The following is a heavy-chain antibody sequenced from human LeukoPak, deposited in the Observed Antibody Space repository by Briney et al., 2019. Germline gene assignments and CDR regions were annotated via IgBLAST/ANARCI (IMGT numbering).Heavy chain of an antibody. CDR1: GGTFSSYT. J-gene: IGHJ5*02. CDR3: ARVLITSANWFDP. Sequence: SVKVSCKASGGTFSSYTISWVGQAPGQGLEWMGGIIPNFGTPNYAQKFQGRVTITADKSTSTAYMELSSLRSEDTAVYYCARVLITSANWFDPWGQGTLVTVSS. D-gene: IGHD1-14*01. CDR2: IIPNFGTP. V-gene: IGHV1-69*06.